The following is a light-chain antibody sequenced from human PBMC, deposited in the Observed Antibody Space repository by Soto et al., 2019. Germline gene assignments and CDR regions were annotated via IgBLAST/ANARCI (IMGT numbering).Light chain of an antibody. CDR2: AAS. Sequence: EILLTQSPSTLSLSPGEGVTLSCRASQSVTVNSLAWYQQKPGQAPRLLIYAASTRAAGIPARFSGSGSGTEFTLTISSLQSEDFAVYYCQQYNNWPPWTFGQGTKVDIK. V-gene: IGKV3-15*01. CDR1: QSVTVN. J-gene: IGKJ1*01. CDR3: QQYNNWPPWT.